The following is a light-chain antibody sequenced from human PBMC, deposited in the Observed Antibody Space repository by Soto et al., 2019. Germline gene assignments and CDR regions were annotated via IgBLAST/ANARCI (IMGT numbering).Light chain of an antibody. V-gene: IGKV1-39*01. CDR3: QQSFSSPYT. CDR2: AAS. CDR1: QSLAST. Sequence: DIQMTQSPSSLSASVGDRVTITCRASQSLASTLNWYQQKPGKAPKFLIYAASSLQSGVPSRFTGSGSGTDFTLTISSLQPEDFATYYCQQSFSSPYTFGQGTKVEIK. J-gene: IGKJ2*01.